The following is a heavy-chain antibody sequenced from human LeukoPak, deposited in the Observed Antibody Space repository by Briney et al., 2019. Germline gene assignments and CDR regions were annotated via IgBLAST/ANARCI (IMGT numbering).Heavy chain of an antibody. J-gene: IGHJ6*03. CDR3: ARAVTSGYFYYFYMDV. D-gene: IGHD4-17*01. CDR1: GGSMSSGPYS. V-gene: IGHV4-30-4*07. Sequence: SETLSLTCAVSGGSMSSGPYSWSWIRQPLGKGLEWIGYIYDSGSSYYKPSLKSRVSISLDMSKNQFSLRLSSVTAADTAVYFCARAVTSGYFYYFYMDVWGKGTTVTVSS. CDR2: IYDSGSS.